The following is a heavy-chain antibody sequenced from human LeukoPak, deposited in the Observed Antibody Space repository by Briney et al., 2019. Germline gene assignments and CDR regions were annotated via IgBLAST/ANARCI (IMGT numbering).Heavy chain of an antibody. D-gene: IGHD2/OR15-2a*01. CDR2: FYHSGST. CDR1: GYSISSGYY. J-gene: IGHJ5*02. V-gene: IGHV4-38-2*01. CDR3: ARALIIATPPRGWFDP. Sequence: SETLSLTCSVSGYSISSGYYWGWIRQPPGKGLEWIGTFYHSGSTYYNPSLKSRVTISVDTSKNQFSLKLTSVTAADTAVYYCARALIIATPPRGWFDPWGLGTLVIVSS.